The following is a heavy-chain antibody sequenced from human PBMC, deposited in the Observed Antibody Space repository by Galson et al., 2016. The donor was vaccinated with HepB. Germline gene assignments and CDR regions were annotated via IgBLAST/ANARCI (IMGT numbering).Heavy chain of an antibody. V-gene: IGHV3-30*03. Sequence: SLRLSCAASGFTFSTYSMNWVRQAPGKGLEWVAVISYDGSNKYYADSVKGRFTISRDDAHKSLSLQMNNLRVDDTAMYYCARLNGDYPWYFDLWGRGTLVTVSS. CDR2: ISYDGSNK. CDR1: GFTFSTYS. CDR3: ARLNGDYPWYFDL. J-gene: IGHJ2*01. D-gene: IGHD4-17*01.